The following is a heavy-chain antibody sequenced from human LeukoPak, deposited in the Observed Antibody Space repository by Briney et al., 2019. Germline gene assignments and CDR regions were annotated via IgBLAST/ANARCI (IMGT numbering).Heavy chain of an antibody. CDR3: ARDFGTTGWHTFDY. CDR2: TYYRSKWYN. V-gene: IGHV6-1*01. CDR1: GDSVSSKNGA. D-gene: IGHD6-19*01. Sequence: SQTLSLTCVVSGDSVSSKNGAWNCIRQSPSRGLEWLGSTYYRSKWYNDYAESMEGRMTISQDTSKNQYSLHLNSVTPDDTAVYYCARDFGTTGWHTFDYWGQGTLVTVSS. J-gene: IGHJ4*02.